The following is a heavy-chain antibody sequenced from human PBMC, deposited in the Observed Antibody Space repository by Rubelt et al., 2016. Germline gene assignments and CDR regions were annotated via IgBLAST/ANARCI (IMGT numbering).Heavy chain of an antibody. V-gene: IGHV1-69*01. D-gene: IGHD3-3*01. CDR2: IIPIFGTA. CDR3: ARDFLEWSDAFDI. J-gene: IGHJ3*02. CDR1: GYTFTGYY. Sequence: QVQLVQSGAEVKKPGASVKVSCKASGYTFTGYYMHWVRQAPGQGLEWMGGIIPIFGTANYAQKFQCRVTSTADESTSTAYMELSSLRSEDTAVYYCARDFLEWSDAFDIWGQGTMVTVSS.